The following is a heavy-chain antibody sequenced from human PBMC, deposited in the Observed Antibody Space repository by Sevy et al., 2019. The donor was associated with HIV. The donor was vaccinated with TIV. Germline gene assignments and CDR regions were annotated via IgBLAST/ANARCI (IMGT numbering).Heavy chain of an antibody. CDR3: ARDAPYYGSGSSYID. CDR2: LYSGGST. J-gene: IGHJ4*02. D-gene: IGHD3-10*01. CDR1: GFTVSSNY. Sequence: GGSLRLSCAASGFTVSSNYMSWVRQAPGKGLEWVSVLYSGGSTYYTDSVKGRFTISRDNSKNTLYLQMNSLRAEDTAVYFSARDAPYYGSGSSYIDWGQGTLVTVSS. V-gene: IGHV3-53*01.